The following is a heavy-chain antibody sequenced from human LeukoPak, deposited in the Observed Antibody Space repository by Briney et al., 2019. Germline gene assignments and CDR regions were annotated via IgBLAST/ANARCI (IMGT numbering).Heavy chain of an antibody. V-gene: IGHV1-8*01. CDR2: VNPDSGNT. D-gene: IGHD3-16*02. J-gene: IGHJ5*02. CDR3: ARADYDFVWGSYRLPDL. Sequence: GASVKVSCKASGYTFTNYDINWVRQATGQGLEWMGWVNPDSGNTGYAQKFQGRVTMTRNTSISTAYMELSSLRSEDTAMYYCARADYDFVWGSYRLPDLWGQGTLVTVSS. CDR1: GYTFTNYD.